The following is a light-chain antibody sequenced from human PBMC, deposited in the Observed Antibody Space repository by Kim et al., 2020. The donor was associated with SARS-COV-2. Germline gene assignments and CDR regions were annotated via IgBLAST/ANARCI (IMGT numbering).Light chain of an antibody. CDR2: DVS. CDR1: SSDVGGYNY. J-gene: IGLJ1*01. CDR3: SSYTSSSTYV. V-gene: IGLV2-14*04. Sequence: GQSITISCTGTSSDVGGYNYASWYQQHPGKAPKLMIYDVSKRPSGVSNRFSGYKSGNTASLTISGLQAEDEADYYCSSYTSSSTYVFGTGTKVTVL.